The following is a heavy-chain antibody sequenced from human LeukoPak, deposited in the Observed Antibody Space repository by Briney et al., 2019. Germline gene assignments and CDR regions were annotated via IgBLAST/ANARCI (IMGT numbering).Heavy chain of an antibody. CDR2: VKQDGTEK. D-gene: IGHD6-13*01. Sequence: GGSLRLSCEASGFTFRAYWMTWVRQAPGKGREWVANVKQDGTEKFYVDSVEGRFAISRDIGKNSLYLQMNSLRVEDTAIYYCARAGGTSWADYWGQGTLVTVSS. J-gene: IGHJ4*02. V-gene: IGHV3-7*01. CDR3: ARAGGTSWADY. CDR1: GFTFRAYW.